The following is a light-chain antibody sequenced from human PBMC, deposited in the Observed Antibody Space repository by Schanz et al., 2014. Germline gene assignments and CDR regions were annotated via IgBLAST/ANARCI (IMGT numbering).Light chain of an antibody. CDR2: GAS. CDR3: QQYGSSPPYT. J-gene: IGKJ1*01. CDR1: QSVTSTY. Sequence: EIVLTQSPGTLSLSPGERATLSCRASQSVTSTYLAWYQQKPGQAPRLLIYGASSRATGIPDRISGSGSGTDFILTISRLEPEDFAVYYCQQYGSSPPYTFGQGTKVEIK. V-gene: IGKV3-20*01.